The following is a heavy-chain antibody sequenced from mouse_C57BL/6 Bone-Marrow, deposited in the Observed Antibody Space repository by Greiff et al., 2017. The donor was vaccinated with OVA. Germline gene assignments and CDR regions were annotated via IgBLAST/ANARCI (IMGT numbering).Heavy chain of an antibody. V-gene: IGHV1-63*01. CDR3: ARSPIYYAMDY. J-gene: IGHJ4*01. CDR2: IYPGGGYT. CDR1: GYTFTNYW. Sequence: QVQLQQSGAELVRPGTSVKMSCKASGYTFTNYWIGWAKQRPGHGLEWIGDIYPGGGYTNYNEKFKGKATLTADKASSTAYMQFSSLTSEDSAIYYCARSPIYYAMDYWGQGTSVTVSS.